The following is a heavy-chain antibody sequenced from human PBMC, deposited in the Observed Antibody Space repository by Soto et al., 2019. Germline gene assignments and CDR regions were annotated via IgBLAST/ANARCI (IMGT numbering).Heavy chain of an antibody. CDR2: INSDGSST. Sequence: GGSLRLSCAASGFTFSSYWMHWVRQAPGKGLVWVSRINSDGSSTSYADSVKGRFTISRDNAKNTLYLQMNSLRAEDTAVYYCARDRVVVAATIYYYGMDVWGQGTTVTVSS. V-gene: IGHV3-74*01. J-gene: IGHJ6*02. CDR3: ARDRVVVAATIYYYGMDV. D-gene: IGHD2-15*01. CDR1: GFTFSSYW.